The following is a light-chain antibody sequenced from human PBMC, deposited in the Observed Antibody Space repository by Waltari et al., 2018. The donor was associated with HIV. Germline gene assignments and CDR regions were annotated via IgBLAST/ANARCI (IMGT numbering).Light chain of an antibody. CDR3: ASYIGTNRL. CDR1: GSAIGRY. CDR2: DVS. J-gene: IGLJ3*02. V-gene: IGLV2-14*03. Sequence: QSVLTQTPSVSGSPGQSVTISCTAPGSAIGRYVSWYQLHPGQAPRLVIFDVSQRPSGISARFSGSKSGNTASLTISWLQAEDEGDYFCASYIGTNRLFGGGTRVTAL.